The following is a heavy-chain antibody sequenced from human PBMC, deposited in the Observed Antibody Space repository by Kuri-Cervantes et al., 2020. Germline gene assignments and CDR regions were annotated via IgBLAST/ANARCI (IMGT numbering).Heavy chain of an antibody. CDR2: ISSSGSTI. V-gene: IGHV3-21*04. Sequence: GGSLRLSCAASGFTFSSYAMSWVRQAPGKGLEWVSAISSSGSTIYCADSVKGRFTISRDNAKNSLYLQMNSLRAEDTAVYYCARALGYSSSILDYWGQGTLVTVSS. D-gene: IGHD6-6*01. CDR3: ARALGYSSSILDY. J-gene: IGHJ4*02. CDR1: GFTFSSYA.